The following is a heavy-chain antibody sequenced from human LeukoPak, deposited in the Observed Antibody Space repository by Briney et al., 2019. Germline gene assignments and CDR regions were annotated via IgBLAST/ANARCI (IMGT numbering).Heavy chain of an antibody. Sequence: SETLSLTCAVYVESFSGYYWSWIRQPPGKGLEWIGEITDSGSTKYNPSLKSRVTISVDTSKNQFSLKLSSVTAADTAVYYCARVAVRGVIITSRTNWFDPWGQGTLVTVTS. V-gene: IGHV4-34*01. CDR2: ITDSGST. J-gene: IGHJ5*02. D-gene: IGHD3-10*01. CDR3: ARVAVRGVIITSRTNWFDP. CDR1: VESFSGYY.